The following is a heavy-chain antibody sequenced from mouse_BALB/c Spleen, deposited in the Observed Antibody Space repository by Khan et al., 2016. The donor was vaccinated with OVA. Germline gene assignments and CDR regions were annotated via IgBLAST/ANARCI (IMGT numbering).Heavy chain of an antibody. CDR1: GSSISSGYA. Sequence: EVQLQESGPGLVKPSQSLSLPCTVSGSSISSGYAWNWIRQFPGNKLEWMGYIRYSGTTTYNQSLKSRISITRDTSKNQFFLQFNSVTTEDTATYYCARNYIWYFDVWGAGTTVTVAS. CDR2: IRYSGTT. CDR3: ARNYIWYFDV. D-gene: IGHD1-3*01. V-gene: IGHV3-2*02. J-gene: IGHJ1*01.